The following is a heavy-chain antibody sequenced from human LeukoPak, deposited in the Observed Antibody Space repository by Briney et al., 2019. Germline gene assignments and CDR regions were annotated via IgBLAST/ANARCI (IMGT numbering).Heavy chain of an antibody. D-gene: IGHD1-26*01. CDR1: GFTFSDYY. CDR2: ISSSGSTI. CDR3: ASPAKTWDDAFDI. V-gene: IGHV3-11*04. J-gene: IGHJ3*02. Sequence: GGSLRLSCAASGFTFSDYYMSWIRQAPGKGLEWVSYISSSGSTIYYADSVKGRFTISRDNGKNSLYLQMNSLRAEDTAVYYCASPAKTWDDAFDIWGQGTMVTVSS.